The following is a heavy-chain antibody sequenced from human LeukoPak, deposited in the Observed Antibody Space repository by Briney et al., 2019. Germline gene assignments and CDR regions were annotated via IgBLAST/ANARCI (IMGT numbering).Heavy chain of an antibody. Sequence: PSETLSLTCTVSGGSISSSSYYWGWIRQPPGKGLEWIGSVYYSGSTYYNPSLKSRVTISVDTSKNQFSLKLSSVTAADTAVYYCARLGYSYGARNKVFDYWGQGTPVTVSS. CDR3: ARLGYSYGARNKVFDY. CDR2: VYYSGST. V-gene: IGHV4-39*01. D-gene: IGHD5-18*01. CDR1: GGSISSSSYY. J-gene: IGHJ4*02.